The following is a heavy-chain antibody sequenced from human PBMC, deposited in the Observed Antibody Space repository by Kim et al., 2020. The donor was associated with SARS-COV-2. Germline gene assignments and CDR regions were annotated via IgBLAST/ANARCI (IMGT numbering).Heavy chain of an antibody. Sequence: GGSLRLSCEVSGFKFNYYAMGWVRQAPGKGLEWVSGISATGGSAYSAESMQDRFSISRDNSRNALYLQMDSLRVEDSALYFCAREGVLGGFDFWGQGAL. D-gene: IGHD3-10*01. CDR1: GFKFNYYA. J-gene: IGHJ4*02. CDR3: AREGVLGGFDF. V-gene: IGHV3-23*01. CDR2: ISATGGSA.